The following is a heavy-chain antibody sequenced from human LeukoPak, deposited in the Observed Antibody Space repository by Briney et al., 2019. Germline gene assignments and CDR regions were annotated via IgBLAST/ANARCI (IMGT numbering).Heavy chain of an antibody. Sequence: ASVKVSCRVSGYTLTELSMHWVRQAPGKGLEWMGGFDPEDGETIYAQKFQGRVTMTEDTSTDTAYMELSSLRSEDTAVYYCATLRFLEWLFLYCFDYWGQGTLVTVSS. CDR2: FDPEDGET. CDR1: GYTLTELS. V-gene: IGHV1-24*01. CDR3: ATLRFLEWLFLYCFDY. D-gene: IGHD3-3*01. J-gene: IGHJ4*02.